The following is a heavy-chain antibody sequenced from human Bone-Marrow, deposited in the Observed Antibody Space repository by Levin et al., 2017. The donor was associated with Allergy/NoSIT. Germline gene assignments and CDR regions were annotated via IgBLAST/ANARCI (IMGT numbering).Heavy chain of an antibody. Sequence: SETLSLTCTVSGGSISSYYWSWIRQPPGKGLEWIGYIYYSGSTNYNPSLKSRVTISVDTSKNQFSLKLSSVTAADTAVYYCARQWLVLDYWGQGTLVTVSS. CDR1: GGSISSYY. CDR3: ARQWLVLDY. V-gene: IGHV4-59*08. D-gene: IGHD6-19*01. CDR2: IYYSGST. J-gene: IGHJ4*02.